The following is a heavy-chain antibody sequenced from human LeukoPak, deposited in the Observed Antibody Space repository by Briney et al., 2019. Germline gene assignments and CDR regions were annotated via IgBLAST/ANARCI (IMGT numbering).Heavy chain of an antibody. V-gene: IGHV4-59*08. D-gene: IGHD2-2*01. J-gene: IGHJ6*02. CDR1: GGSISSYY. Sequence: SETLSLTCTVSGGSISSYYWSWIRQPPGKGLEWIGYIYYSRSTNYNPSLKSRVTISVDTSKNQFSLKLSSVTAADTAVYYCARRDPSPAYGMDVWGQGTTVTVSS. CDR3: ARRDPSPAYGMDV. CDR2: IYYSRST.